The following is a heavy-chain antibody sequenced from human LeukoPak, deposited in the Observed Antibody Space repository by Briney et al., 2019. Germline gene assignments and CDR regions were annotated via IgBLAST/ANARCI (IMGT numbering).Heavy chain of an antibody. V-gene: IGHV3-9*03. Sequence: SLRFSCAASGFTFDDYAMHWVRLAPWKGLEWVSGISWNSGSIGYADSVKGRFTISRDNARNSLYLQMNSLRAEDMALYYCAKDIGTTGTSSLFDYWGQGTVVTVSS. J-gene: IGHJ4*02. CDR1: GFTFDDYA. D-gene: IGHD6-6*01. CDR2: ISWNSGSI. CDR3: AKDIGTTGTSSLFDY.